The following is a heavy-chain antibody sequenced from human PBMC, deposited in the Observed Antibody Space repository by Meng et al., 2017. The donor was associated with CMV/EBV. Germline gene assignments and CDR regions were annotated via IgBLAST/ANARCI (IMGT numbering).Heavy chain of an antibody. CDR2: INSDGSST. Sequence: GGSLRLSCAASGYTFSSYAMSWVRQAPGKGLVWVSRINSDGSSTSYADSVKGRFTISRDNAKNTLYLQMNSLRAEDTAVYYCARTGVFSRGKVVWFDPWGRGTLVTVSS. CDR3: ARTGVFSRGKVVWFDP. J-gene: IGHJ5*02. CDR1: GYTFSSYA. V-gene: IGHV3-74*01. D-gene: IGHD1-14*01.